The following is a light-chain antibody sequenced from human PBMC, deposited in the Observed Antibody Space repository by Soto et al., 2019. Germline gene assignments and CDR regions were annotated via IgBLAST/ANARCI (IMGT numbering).Light chain of an antibody. CDR1: SSDIGGYNY. CDR3: ASYASSNTVL. Sequence: QSVLPQPASVSGSPGQSITISCTGTSSDIGGYNYVSWYQQHPGKAPKLMIYDVSDRPSGVSNRFSGSKSGNTASLTISGLQAEDEADYYCASYASSNTVLFGGGTKLTVL. V-gene: IGLV2-14*03. J-gene: IGLJ2*01. CDR2: DVS.